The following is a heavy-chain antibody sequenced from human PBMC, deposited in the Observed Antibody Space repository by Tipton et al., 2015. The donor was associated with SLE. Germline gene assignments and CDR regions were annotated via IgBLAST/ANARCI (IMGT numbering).Heavy chain of an antibody. D-gene: IGHD3-10*01. V-gene: IGHV3-53*01. CDR3: ARGWFREKWFDP. J-gene: IGHJ5*02. CDR1: GLTVSRSY. CDR2: IYRAGTT. Sequence: SLRLSCAASGLTVSRSYMSWVRQAPGKGLERVSVIYRAGTTYYVDSVKGRFTISRDNAKNSLYLQMNSLRAEDTAVYYCARGWFREKWFDPWGQGTLVTVSS.